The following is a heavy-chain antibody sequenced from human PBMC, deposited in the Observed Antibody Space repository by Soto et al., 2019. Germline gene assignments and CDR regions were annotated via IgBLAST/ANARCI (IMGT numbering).Heavy chain of an antibody. V-gene: IGHV1-18*01. CDR1: GYTFTSYG. D-gene: IGHD1-26*01. CDR2: ISAYNGNT. J-gene: IGHJ3*02. CDR3: AREHSGSYSDAFDI. Sequence: ASVKVSCKASGYTFTSYGISWVRQAPGQGLEWMGWISAYNGNTNYAQKLQGRVTMTTDTSTSTAYMELRSLRSDDTAVYYCAREHSGSYSDAFDIWGQGTMVTVSS.